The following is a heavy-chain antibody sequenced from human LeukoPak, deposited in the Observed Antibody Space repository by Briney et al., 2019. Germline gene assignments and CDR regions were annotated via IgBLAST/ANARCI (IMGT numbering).Heavy chain of an antibody. D-gene: IGHD2-15*01. Sequence: SETLSLTCTVSGGSISSYYWSWIRQPPGKGLEWIGYIYYSGSTNYNPSLKSRVTISVDTSKNQFSLKLSSVTAADTAVYYCARDGKYCSGGSCLDTWGQGTLVTVSS. CDR2: IYYSGST. CDR3: ARDGKYCSGGSCLDT. V-gene: IGHV4-59*01. J-gene: IGHJ5*02. CDR1: GGSISSYY.